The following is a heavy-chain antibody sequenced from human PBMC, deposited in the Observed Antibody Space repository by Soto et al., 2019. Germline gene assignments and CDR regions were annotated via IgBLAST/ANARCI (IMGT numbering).Heavy chain of an antibody. J-gene: IGHJ4*02. V-gene: IGHV1-58*01. Sequence: ASVKVSCKASGFTFTSSAVQWVRQASGQRLEWIGWIVVGSGSTSYAQKFQGRVTMTRDTSTSTVYMELSSLRSEDTAVYYCARDYDSSGYLKYYFDYWGQGTLVTVSS. CDR3: ARDYDSSGYLKYYFDY. CDR1: GFTFTSSA. CDR2: IVVGSGST. D-gene: IGHD3-22*01.